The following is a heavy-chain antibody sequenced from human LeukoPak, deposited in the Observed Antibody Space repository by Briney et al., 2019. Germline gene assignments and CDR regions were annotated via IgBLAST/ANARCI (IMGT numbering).Heavy chain of an antibody. V-gene: IGHV1-18*04. CDR2: ISAYNGNT. CDR1: GYTFTGYY. CDR3: ASFPPEDY. J-gene: IGHJ4*02. Sequence: ASVKVSCKASGYTFTGYYMHWVRQAPGQGLEWMGWISAYNGNTNYAQKLQGRVTMTTDTSTSTAYMELRSLRSDDTAVYYCASFPPEDYWGQGTLVTVSS.